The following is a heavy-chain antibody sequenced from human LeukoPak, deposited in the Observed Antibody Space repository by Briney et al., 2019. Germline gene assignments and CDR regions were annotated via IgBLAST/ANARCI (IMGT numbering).Heavy chain of an antibody. CDR3: ARQRRYDFWSGYQYNWFDP. CDR2: INHCGSN. CDR1: GGSFCGYY. J-gene: IGHJ5*02. D-gene: IGHD3-3*01. V-gene: IGHV4-34*01. Sequence: SETLSLTCAVYGGSFCGYYWRWLRQPPGKGLVWLGEINHCGSNNYNPSLKSRVTISVDTSKNQFSLKLSSVTAADTAVYYCARQRRYDFWSGYQYNWFDPWGQGTLVTVSS.